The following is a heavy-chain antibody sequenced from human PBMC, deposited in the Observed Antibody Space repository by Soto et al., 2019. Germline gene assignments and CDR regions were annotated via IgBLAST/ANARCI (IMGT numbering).Heavy chain of an antibody. CDR2: INHSGST. J-gene: IGHJ4*02. Sequence: XXTLSLHCAVYGGSFSGYYWRWILQPPGKGLEWIGEINHSGSTNYNPSLKSRVTISVDTSKNQFSLKLSSVTAADTAVYYCASSRAAAGTNNFDYWGQGTLVTVSS. D-gene: IGHD6-13*01. V-gene: IGHV4-34*01. CDR3: ASSRAAAGTNNFDY. CDR1: GGSFSGYY.